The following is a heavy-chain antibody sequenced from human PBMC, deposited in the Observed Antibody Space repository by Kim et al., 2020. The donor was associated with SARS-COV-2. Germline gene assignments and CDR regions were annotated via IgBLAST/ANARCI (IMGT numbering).Heavy chain of an antibody. CDR1: GFTFSSYA. J-gene: IGHJ1*01. V-gene: IGHV3-30-3*01. Sequence: GGSLRLSCAASGFTFSSYAMHWVRQAPGKGLEWVAVISYDGSNKYYADSVKGRFTISRDNSKNTLYLQMNSLRAEDTAVYYCAREVSQRGGVGYFQHWGQGTLVTVSS. CDR2: ISYDGSNK. D-gene: IGHD3-16*01. CDR3: AREVSQRGGVGYFQH.